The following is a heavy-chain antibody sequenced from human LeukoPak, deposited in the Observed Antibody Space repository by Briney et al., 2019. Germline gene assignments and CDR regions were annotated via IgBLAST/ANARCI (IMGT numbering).Heavy chain of an antibody. CDR2: ISYEGSNK. D-gene: IGHD2-15*01. CDR1: GFTFSSYA. CDR3: ARDFPRDIVVVVAATGAFDI. V-gene: IGHV3-30*04. Sequence: GGSLRLSCAASGFTFSSYAMHWVREAPGRGREWVAVISYEGSNKYYANSVKGRFTIYRDNAQNSLYLQMNGVRAEDTAVYYCARDFPRDIVVVVAATGAFDIWGQGTMVTVSS. J-gene: IGHJ3*02.